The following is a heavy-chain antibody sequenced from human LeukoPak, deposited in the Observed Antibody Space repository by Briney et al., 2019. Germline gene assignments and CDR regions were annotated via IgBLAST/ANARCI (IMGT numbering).Heavy chain of an antibody. CDR2: IYYSGST. Sequence: SETLSLTCTVSGGSISSSSYYWGWIRQPPGKGLEWIGSIYYSGSTYYNPSLKSRVTISVDTSKNQFSLKLSSVTAADTAVYYCARDQGYYYDSSGYPLHDAFDIRGQGTMVTVSS. D-gene: IGHD3-22*01. CDR1: GGSISSSSYY. V-gene: IGHV4-39*07. CDR3: ARDQGYYYDSSGYPLHDAFDI. J-gene: IGHJ3*02.